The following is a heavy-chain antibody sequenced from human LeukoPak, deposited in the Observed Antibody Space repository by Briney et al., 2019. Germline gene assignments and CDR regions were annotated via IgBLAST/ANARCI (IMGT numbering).Heavy chain of an antibody. V-gene: IGHV4-59*08. CDR1: GVSSRSYY. Sequence: SETLSLTCTVAGVSSRSYYWSWIRHPPGKGREGSGYIFYSGGANYNPSLKSRVTISVDTSKNQFSLKLTSVTAADTAVYSCARLYLPAKRFDYWGQGTLVTVSS. CDR3: ARLYLPAKRFDY. J-gene: IGHJ4*02. D-gene: IGHD6-25*01. CDR2: IFYSGGA.